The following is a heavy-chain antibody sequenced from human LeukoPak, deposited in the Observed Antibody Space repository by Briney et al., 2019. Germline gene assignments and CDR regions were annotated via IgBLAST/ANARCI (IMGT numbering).Heavy chain of an antibody. CDR3: ARGHTAMVPYYFDY. V-gene: IGHV4-61*08. Sequence: SETLSLTCTVSGGSISSGDYYWSWIRQPPGKGLEWIGYIYYSGSTNYNPSLKSRVTISVDTSKNQFSLKLSSVTAADTAVYYCARGHTAMVPYYFDYWGQGTLVTVSS. CDR1: GGSISSGDYY. CDR2: IYYSGST. J-gene: IGHJ4*02. D-gene: IGHD5-18*01.